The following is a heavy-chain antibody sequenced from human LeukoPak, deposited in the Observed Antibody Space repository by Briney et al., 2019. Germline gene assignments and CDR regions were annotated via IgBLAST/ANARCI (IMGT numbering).Heavy chain of an antibody. D-gene: IGHD3-10*01. CDR3: ARANGLWFGELISGFDY. Sequence: GASVKVSCEASGYTFTSYYMHWVRQAPGQGLEWMGIINPSGGSTSYAQKFQGWVTMTRDTSISTAYMELSRLRSDDTAVYYCARANGLWFGELISGFDYWGQGTLVTVSS. CDR2: INPSGGST. V-gene: IGHV1-46*01. J-gene: IGHJ4*02. CDR1: GYTFTSYY.